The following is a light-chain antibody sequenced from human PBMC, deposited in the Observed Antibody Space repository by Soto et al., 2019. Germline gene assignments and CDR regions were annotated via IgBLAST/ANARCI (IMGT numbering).Light chain of an antibody. V-gene: IGLV2-14*01. CDR1: SSDVGGYNY. J-gene: IGLJ3*02. CDR3: SSFRSGSVVL. Sequence: QSALTQPASVSGSPGQSITISCTGTSSDVGGYNYVSWYQQHPGKAPKLVIYGVTYRPSGVSARFSGSTFQNTASLTISVLQAEDEADYCCSSFRSGSVVLFGGGTKLTVL. CDR2: GVT.